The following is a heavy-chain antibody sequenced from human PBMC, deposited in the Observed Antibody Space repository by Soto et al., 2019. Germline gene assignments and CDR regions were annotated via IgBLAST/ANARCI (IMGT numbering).Heavy chain of an antibody. CDR3: AKRDPPSTGTTGY. V-gene: IGHV3-23*01. Sequence: PGGSLRLSCAASRFTFSSYAMSWVRQAPGKGLEWVSAISGSGGSKYYADSVKGRFTNSRDNSKNTLYLQMNSLKAEDTAVYYCAKRDPPSTGTTGYWGQGTLVTVSS. CDR2: ISGSGGSK. D-gene: IGHD1-1*01. CDR1: RFTFSSYA. J-gene: IGHJ4*02.